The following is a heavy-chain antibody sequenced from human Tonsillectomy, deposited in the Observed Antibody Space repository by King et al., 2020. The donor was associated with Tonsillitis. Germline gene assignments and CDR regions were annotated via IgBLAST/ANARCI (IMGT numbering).Heavy chain of an antibody. J-gene: IGHJ4*02. Sequence: QLVQSGAEVKKPGESVKISCKTSGYSFTTYWIGWVRQMPGKGLEWMGIIYPGDSDTRYSPSFQGQVTISADKSISTAYLQWSSLKASNTAMYFCARPSSNQFYFDYWGQGTLVTVSS. D-gene: IGHD1-14*01. CDR1: GYSFTTYW. CDR2: IYPGDSDT. CDR3: ARPSSNQFYFDY. V-gene: IGHV5-51*01.